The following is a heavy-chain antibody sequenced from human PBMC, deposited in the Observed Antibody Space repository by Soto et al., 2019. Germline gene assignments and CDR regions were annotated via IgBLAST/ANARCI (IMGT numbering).Heavy chain of an antibody. CDR3: ARTDPDCTNGVCYAGY. Sequence: PSETLSLTCAVSGGSISSYYWSWIRQPPGKGLEWIGYIYYSGSTNYNPSLKSRVTISVDTSKNQFSLKLSSVTAADTAVYYCARTDPDCTNGVCYAGYWGQGTLVTVSS. D-gene: IGHD2-8*01. J-gene: IGHJ4*02. V-gene: IGHV4-59*01. CDR1: GGSISSYY. CDR2: IYYSGST.